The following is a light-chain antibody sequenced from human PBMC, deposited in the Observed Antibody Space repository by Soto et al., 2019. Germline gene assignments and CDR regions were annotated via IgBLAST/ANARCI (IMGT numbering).Light chain of an antibody. V-gene: IGKV3-20*01. CDR1: QSVSSNY. CDR2: GAS. Sequence: EIVLTQSPDTLSLSPGESATLCCRASQSVSSNYLAWYQQKPGRAPRLLIYGASNRATGIPDRFSGSGSGTDFTLTISRLEPEDFAVFYCQQYDDSITFGQGTRLEIE. CDR3: QQYDDSIT. J-gene: IGKJ5*01.